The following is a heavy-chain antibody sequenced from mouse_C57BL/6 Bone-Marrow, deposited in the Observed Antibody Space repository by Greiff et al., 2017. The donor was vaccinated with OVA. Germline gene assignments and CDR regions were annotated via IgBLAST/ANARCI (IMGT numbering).Heavy chain of an antibody. CDR2: ISGGGGNT. Sequence: EVQGVESGGGLVKPGGSLKLSCAASGFTFSSYTMSWVRQTPEKRLEWVATISGGGGNTYYPDSVKGRFTISRDNAKNTLYLQMSSLRSEDTALYYCSRHVPITTVEAPFAYWGQGTLVTVSA. CDR1: GFTFSSYT. V-gene: IGHV5-9*01. D-gene: IGHD1-1*01. CDR3: SRHVPITTVEAPFAY. J-gene: IGHJ3*01.